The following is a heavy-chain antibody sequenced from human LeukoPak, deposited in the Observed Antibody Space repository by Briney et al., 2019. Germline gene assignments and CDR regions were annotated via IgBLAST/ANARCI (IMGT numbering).Heavy chain of an antibody. D-gene: IGHD4-23*01. Sequence: GGSLRLSCVFSVYNLPDYAMHWVPQAPGKGVEWVSRFYWLSQRIDYADSVKGRVTVSRDNAKNSLFLQMNSLRPEDTSLYYCGKDTSPGGLDSWGRGTMVIVST. V-gene: IGHV3-9*01. CDR2: FYWLSQRI. CDR3: GKDTSPGGLDS. J-gene: IGHJ4*02. CDR1: VYNLPDYA.